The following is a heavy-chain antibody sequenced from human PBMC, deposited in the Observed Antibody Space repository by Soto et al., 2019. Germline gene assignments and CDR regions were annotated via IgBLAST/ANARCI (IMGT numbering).Heavy chain of an antibody. Sequence: GWSLRLSCASSVFTFISYGMHWVRQAPGKGLEWVAVISYDGSNKYYADSVKGRFTISRDNSKNTLYLQMNSLRAEDTAVYYCAKSTVTRGYYYGMDVWGQGTTVTVSS. D-gene: IGHD4-17*01. V-gene: IGHV3-30*18. CDR2: ISYDGSNK. J-gene: IGHJ6*02. CDR1: VFTFISYG. CDR3: AKSTVTRGYYYGMDV.